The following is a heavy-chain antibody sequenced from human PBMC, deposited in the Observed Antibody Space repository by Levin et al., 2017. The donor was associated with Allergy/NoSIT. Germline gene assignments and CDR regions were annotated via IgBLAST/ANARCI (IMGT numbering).Heavy chain of an antibody. Sequence: TSETLSLTCAVYGGSFSGYYWSWIRQPPGKGLEWIGEINHSGSTNYNPSLKSRVTISVDTSKNQFSLKLSSVTAADTAVYYCARVDGSGSDYWGQGTLVTVSS. CDR1: GGSFSGYY. CDR2: INHSGST. V-gene: IGHV4-34*01. CDR3: ARVDGSGSDY. D-gene: IGHD3-10*01. J-gene: IGHJ4*02.